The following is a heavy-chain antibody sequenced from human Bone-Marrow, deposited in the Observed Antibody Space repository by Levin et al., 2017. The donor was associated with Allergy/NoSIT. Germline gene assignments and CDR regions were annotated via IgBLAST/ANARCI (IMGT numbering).Heavy chain of an antibody. CDR3: AKGVERLWVGETDYFHYMDV. CDR2: ISFDGINE. V-gene: IGHV3-30*18. J-gene: IGHJ6*03. D-gene: IGHD3-10*01. CDR1: GFTFSHYA. Sequence: GESLKISCTASGFTFSHYAMHWVRQAPGKGLDWVAVISFDGINEHHAESVKGRFTISRDNSKNTVYLQMNSLRAEDTAVYYFAKGVERLWVGETDYFHYMDVWGKGTTVTVSS.